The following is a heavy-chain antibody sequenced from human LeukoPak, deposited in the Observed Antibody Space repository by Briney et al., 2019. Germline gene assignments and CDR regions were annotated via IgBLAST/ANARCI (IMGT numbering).Heavy chain of an antibody. J-gene: IGHJ6*04. CDR3: ARDSSSWYYYYYGMDV. D-gene: IGHD6-13*01. Sequence: GRSLRLSCAASGFTLSSYAMHWVRQAPGKGLEWVAVISYDGSNKYYADSVKGRFTISRDNSKNTLYLQMNSLRAEDTAVYYCARDSSSWYYYYYGMDVWGKGTTATVSS. CDR2: ISYDGSNK. V-gene: IGHV3-30*04. CDR1: GFTLSSYA.